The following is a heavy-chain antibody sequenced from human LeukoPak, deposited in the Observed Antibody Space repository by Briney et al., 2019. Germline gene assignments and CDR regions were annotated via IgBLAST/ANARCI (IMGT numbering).Heavy chain of an antibody. CDR3: TRVRGSGSSTLYSFDY. D-gene: IGHD3-10*01. CDR2: LRGDSSSI. V-gene: IGHV3-23*01. Sequence: GGSLRLSCAASQFTFNNNAMSWVRQAPGKGLEWVSGLRGDSSSIYYAASVKGRFTISRDNSKNMLYLQMNSLRAEDTAVYCCTRVRGSGSSTLYSFDYWGQGSLVTVAP. CDR1: QFTFNNNA. J-gene: IGHJ4*02.